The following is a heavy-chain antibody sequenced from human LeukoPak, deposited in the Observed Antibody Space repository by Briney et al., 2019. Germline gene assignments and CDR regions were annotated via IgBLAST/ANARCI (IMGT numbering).Heavy chain of an antibody. CDR1: GYTFTSNY. Sequence: ASVKVSCKASGYTFTSNYLHWLRQAPGQGLEWMGIINPNGSTASYAQKFQGRVTMTTDTSTSTLYMEFSALRSDDTAVFYCARAFTGGVLDFWGQGTLVTVSS. D-gene: IGHD3-16*01. CDR3: ARAFTGGVLDF. V-gene: IGHV1-46*01. J-gene: IGHJ4*02. CDR2: INPNGSTA.